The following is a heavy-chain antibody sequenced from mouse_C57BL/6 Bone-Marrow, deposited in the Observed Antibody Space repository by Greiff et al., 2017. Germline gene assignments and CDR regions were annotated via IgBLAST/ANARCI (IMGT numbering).Heavy chain of an antibody. CDR1: GYTFTSYC. V-gene: IGHV1-61*01. J-gene: IGHJ1*03. D-gene: IGHD1-1*02. CDR2: IYPSDSET. Sequence: VQLQQPVAELVRPGSSVKLSCKASGYTFTSYCMDWVKQRPGQGLEWIGNIYPSDSETHYNPKFKDKATLTVDKSSSTAYMQLRSLTSEDSAVYYCARAGWDWYFDVWGTGTTVTVSS. CDR3: ARAGWDWYFDV.